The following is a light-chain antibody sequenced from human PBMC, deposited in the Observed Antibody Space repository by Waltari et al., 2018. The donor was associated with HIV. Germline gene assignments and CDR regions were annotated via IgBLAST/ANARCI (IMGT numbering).Light chain of an antibody. CDR1: ALAKQF. V-gene: IGLV3-25*03. J-gene: IGLJ3*02. CDR2: KDT. Sequence: SFEVTQPPSVSVSPGQTARITCSGDALAKQFTYWYQQRPGQAPVLILKKDTERPSGIPERFSGSVSGTTVTLIISGVQAEDDADYYCQSTDTRGTLWVFGGGTKLTVL. CDR3: QSTDTRGTLWV.